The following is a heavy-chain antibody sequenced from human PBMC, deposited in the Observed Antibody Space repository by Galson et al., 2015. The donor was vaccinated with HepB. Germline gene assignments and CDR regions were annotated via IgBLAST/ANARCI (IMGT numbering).Heavy chain of an antibody. J-gene: IGHJ2*01. CDR2: IYSGGGR. Sequence: SLRLSCAVSGFDVGRKYMSWVRQAPGKGLEWVSVIYSGGGRYYAGSVQGRFTISRDNSKNTVYLQMNSLRVEDTGVYYCARDRWGSWYFDLWGRGTPVTVSS. V-gene: IGHV3-66*01. CDR1: GFDVGRKY. CDR3: ARDRWGSWYFDL. D-gene: IGHD3-16*01.